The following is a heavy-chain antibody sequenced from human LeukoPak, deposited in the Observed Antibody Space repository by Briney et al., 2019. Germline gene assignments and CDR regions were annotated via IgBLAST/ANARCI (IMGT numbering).Heavy chain of an antibody. CDR1: GFTFSNYA. V-gene: IGHV3-30-3*01. CDR2: ISYDGSNK. CDR3: ARDPSIAAAGEIDY. D-gene: IGHD6-13*01. J-gene: IGHJ4*02. Sequence: GGSLRLSCVVSGFTFSNYAMHWVRQAPGKGLEWVALISYDGSNKYYADSVKGRFTISRDNSKNTLYLQMRSLRPEDTAVFYCARDPSIAAAGEIDYWGQGTLVTVSS.